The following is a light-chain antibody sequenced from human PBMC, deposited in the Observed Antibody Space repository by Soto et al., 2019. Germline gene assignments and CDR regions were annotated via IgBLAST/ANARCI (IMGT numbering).Light chain of an antibody. Sequence: ESVLTQSPGTLSLSPGERATLSCRASQSVSSSYLAWYQQKPGQAPRLLIYGTSSRATGIPDRFSGSGSGTDFTLTISRLEPEDFAVYYYQQYASSSWTFGQGTKVDIK. CDR2: GTS. V-gene: IGKV3-20*01. CDR1: QSVSSSY. J-gene: IGKJ1*01. CDR3: QQYASSSWT.